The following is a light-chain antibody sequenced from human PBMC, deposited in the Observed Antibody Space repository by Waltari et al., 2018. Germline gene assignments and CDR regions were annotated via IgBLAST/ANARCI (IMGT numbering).Light chain of an antibody. V-gene: IGKV3-20*01. CDR2: GAS. J-gene: IGKJ1*01. CDR1: QSVSRT. Sequence: EIVLTQSPGTLSLSPGERATLSCRASQSVSRTLAWYQQKPGQAPRLLIYGASIRATGIPDRFSGSVSGTDFSLTISRLEPEEFAVYYCQHYVRLPVTFGQGTKVEIK. CDR3: QHYVRLPVT.